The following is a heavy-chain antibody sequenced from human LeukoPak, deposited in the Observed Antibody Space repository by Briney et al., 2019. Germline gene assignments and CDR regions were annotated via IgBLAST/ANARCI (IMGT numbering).Heavy chain of an antibody. Sequence: PGGSLRLSCAASGFTFSSYAMSWVRQAPGKGLEWVSVVGVSGGITYYADSVKGRFTIFRDNSKNTLYLQMNSLRAEDTAVYYCATRERYCSSTSCYEWFDPWGQGTLVTVSS. CDR1: GFTFSSYA. CDR3: ATRERYCSSTSCYEWFDP. CDR2: VGVSGGIT. V-gene: IGHV3-23*01. D-gene: IGHD2-2*01. J-gene: IGHJ5*02.